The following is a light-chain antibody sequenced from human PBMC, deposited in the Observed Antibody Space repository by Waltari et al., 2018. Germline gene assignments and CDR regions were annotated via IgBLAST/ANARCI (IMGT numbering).Light chain of an antibody. J-gene: IGLJ1*01. CDR2: DVS. V-gene: IGLV2-14*03. Sequence: QSALTQPASVSGSPGQSITISCTGTTSDVGGYDYVSWYQQHPGKAPKLRIYDVSYRPSGFSNRFSGSKSGNTASLTISGLQDEDEADYYCTSYTSSGTCVFGSGTKVTVL. CDR3: TSYTSSGTCV. CDR1: TSDVGGYDY.